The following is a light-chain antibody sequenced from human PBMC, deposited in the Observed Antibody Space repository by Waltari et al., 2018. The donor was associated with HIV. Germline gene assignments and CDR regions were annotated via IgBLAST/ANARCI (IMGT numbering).Light chain of an antibody. V-gene: IGKV3-20*01. CDR1: QSISSSH. J-gene: IGKJ1*01. Sequence: EIVLTQSPGTLSLSPGERATLSCRASQSISSSHLAGYQQKPGQAPRPLISGASSRATGIPDRFSGSGSGTDFTLTISRLEPEDFAVYYCQQHGSSPRTFGQGTKVEIK. CDR2: GAS. CDR3: QQHGSSPRT.